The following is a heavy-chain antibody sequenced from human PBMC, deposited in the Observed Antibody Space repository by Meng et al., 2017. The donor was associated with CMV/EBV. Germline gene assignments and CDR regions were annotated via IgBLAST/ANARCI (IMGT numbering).Heavy chain of an antibody. Sequence: GGSLRLSCAASGFTFSSYSMNWVRQAPGKRLEWVSYISSSSSTIYYADSVKGRFTISRDNAKNSLYLQMNSLRADDTAVYYCAREDIVVVPAASYYGMDVWGQGTTVTVSS. CDR3: AREDIVVVPAASYYGMDV. V-gene: IGHV3-48*04. CDR2: ISSSSSTI. D-gene: IGHD2-2*01. CDR1: GFTFSSYS. J-gene: IGHJ6*02.